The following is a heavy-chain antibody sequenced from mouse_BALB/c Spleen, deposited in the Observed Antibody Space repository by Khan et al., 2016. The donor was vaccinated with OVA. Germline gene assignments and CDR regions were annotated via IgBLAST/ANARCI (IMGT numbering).Heavy chain of an antibody. CDR2: INPSNGGT. J-gene: IGHJ3*01. D-gene: IGHD1-1*01. CDR3: TRGVYGVFAY. V-gene: IGHV1S81*02. CDR1: GYAFTNYQ. Sequence: VQLQESGAELVKPGASVKLSCKASGYAFTNYQMYWVKQRHGQGLEWIGEINPSNGGTNLNEKFKSKETQTVDKYYSKAYMQLSSLTSEDSAVYYCTRGVYGVFAYCGPGTLVTVSA.